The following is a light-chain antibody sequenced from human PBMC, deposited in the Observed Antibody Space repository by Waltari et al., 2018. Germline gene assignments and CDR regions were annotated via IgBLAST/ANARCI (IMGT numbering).Light chain of an antibody. V-gene: IGKV3-20*01. CDR1: QSVSTY. Sequence: EIVLTQSPGTVSLSPGDRATFSCWASQSVSTYLGGSQQKPGQAPRLLIYHASTRATGIPDRFSGSGSGTDFSLTISRLEPEDFAMYYCHQYVESPATFGQGTKVEIK. CDR3: HQYVESPAT. J-gene: IGKJ1*01. CDR2: HAS.